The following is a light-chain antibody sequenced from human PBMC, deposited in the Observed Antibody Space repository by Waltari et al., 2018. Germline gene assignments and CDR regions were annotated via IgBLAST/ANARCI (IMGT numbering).Light chain of an antibody. CDR3: MQGTHWPWT. V-gene: IGKV2-30*02. CDR1: QSLLHSDRYTY. CDR2: KVS. J-gene: IGKJ1*01. Sequence: QSLLHSDRYTYLNWFHQRPGQSPRRLFYKVSTRDSGVPDRFSGSGSGTDFTLEISRVEAEDVGLYYCMQGTHWPWTFGQGTKVDIK.